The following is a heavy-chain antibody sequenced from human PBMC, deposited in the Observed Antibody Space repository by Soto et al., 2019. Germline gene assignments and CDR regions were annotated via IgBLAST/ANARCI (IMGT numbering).Heavy chain of an antibody. CDR1: GFTFSSYE. V-gene: IGHV3-48*03. CDR2: ISSSGSTI. D-gene: IGHD3-22*01. CDR3: ARSAPLLPRTYYYDSSGPYDAFDI. J-gene: IGHJ3*02. Sequence: LRLSCAASGFTFSSYEMNWVRRAPGKGLEWVSYISSSGSTIYYADSVKGRFTISRDNAKNSLYLQMNSLRAEDTAVYYCARSAPLLPRTYYYDSSGPYDAFDIWGQGTMVTV.